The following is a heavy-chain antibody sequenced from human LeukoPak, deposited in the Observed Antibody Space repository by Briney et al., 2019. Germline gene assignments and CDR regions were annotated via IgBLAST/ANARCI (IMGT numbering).Heavy chain of an antibody. V-gene: IGHV4-4*07. CDR1: GGSLSSYY. CDR2: IYTTGNT. D-gene: IGHD3-3*01. J-gene: IGHJ4*02. CDR3: ARDARGWSGFDY. Sequence: KPSETLSLTCSGSGGSLSSYYWSWIRQPAGKGREWIGRIYTTGNTDYNPSLKSRVTMSVDTSKNQFSLNLSSVTAADTAVYYCARDARGWSGFDYWGQGTLVTVSS.